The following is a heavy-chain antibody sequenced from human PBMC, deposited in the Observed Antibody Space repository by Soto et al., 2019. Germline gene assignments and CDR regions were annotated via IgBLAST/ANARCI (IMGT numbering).Heavy chain of an antibody. CDR1: GFTFSTYG. CDR2: MGNDGITT. CDR3: AKEFQWELHAFDF. D-gene: IGHD1-26*01. V-gene: IGHV3-30*18. J-gene: IGHJ3*01. Sequence: QVQLVESGGGVVQPGRSLRLSCAASGFTFSTYGMHWVRQAPGKGLEWVAVMGNDGITTFYADSVKGRFTISRDNSKNTLFLQMNSLRADDTAVYYCAKEFQWELHAFDFWGQGTMVTVSS.